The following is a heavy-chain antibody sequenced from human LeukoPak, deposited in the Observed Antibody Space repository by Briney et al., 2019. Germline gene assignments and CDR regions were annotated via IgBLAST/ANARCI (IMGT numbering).Heavy chain of an antibody. J-gene: IGHJ4*02. CDR2: ISGSGGIT. CDR1: GFTFSSYA. CDR3: AKKSGSYWDYFDY. Sequence: PGGSLRLSCAASGFTFSSYAMSWVRQAPGKGLEWVSGISGSGGITYHADSVKGRFTISRDNSENTLYLQMNSLRAEDTAVYYCAKKSGSYWDYFDYWGQGTLVTVSS. D-gene: IGHD1-26*01. V-gene: IGHV3-23*01.